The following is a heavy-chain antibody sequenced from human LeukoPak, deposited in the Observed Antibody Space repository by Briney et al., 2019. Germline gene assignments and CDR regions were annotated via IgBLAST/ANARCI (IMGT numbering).Heavy chain of an antibody. CDR1: GGSISSSSYY. CDR3: AREDSHYDILTGYQYYFDY. Sequence: SETLSLTCTVSGGSISSSSYYWGWIRQPPGKGLEWIGSIYYSGSTYYNPSLKSRVTISVDTSKNQFSLKLSSVTAADTAVYYCAREDSHYDILTGYQYYFDYWGQGTLVTVSS. D-gene: IGHD3-9*01. V-gene: IGHV4-39*02. CDR2: IYYSGST. J-gene: IGHJ4*02.